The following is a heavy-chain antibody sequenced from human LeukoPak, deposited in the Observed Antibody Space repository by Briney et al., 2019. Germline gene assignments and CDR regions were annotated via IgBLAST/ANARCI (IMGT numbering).Heavy chain of an antibody. CDR1: GFTFDDYA. V-gene: IGHV3-9*01. Sequence: PGRSLRLSCAASGFTFDDYAMHWVRQAPGKGLEWVSGISWNSGSIGYEDSVKGRFTISRDNAKNSLYLQMNSLRAEDTALYYCAKGTGYDSSGYYYFDYWGQGTLVTVSS. CDR2: ISWNSGSI. J-gene: IGHJ4*02. CDR3: AKGTGYDSSGYYYFDY. D-gene: IGHD3-22*01.